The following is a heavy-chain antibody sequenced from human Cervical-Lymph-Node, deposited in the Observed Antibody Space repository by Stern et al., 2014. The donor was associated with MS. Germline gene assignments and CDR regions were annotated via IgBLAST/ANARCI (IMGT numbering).Heavy chain of an antibody. CDR3: VHKRQQWPHYGYFDL. CDR1: GGTFSSYA. Sequence: QVQLVESGPEMREPGSSVKVTCKASGGTFSSYAFSWVRLAPGQGLEWVGGILPVLGTTIYTQKFQGRLDIAADGSTGTVYMELKRLTYDDTATYFCVHKRQQWPHYGYFDLGGRGTLITVSS. D-gene: IGHD6-19*01. J-gene: IGHJ2*01. CDR2: ILPVLGTT. V-gene: IGHV1-69*01.